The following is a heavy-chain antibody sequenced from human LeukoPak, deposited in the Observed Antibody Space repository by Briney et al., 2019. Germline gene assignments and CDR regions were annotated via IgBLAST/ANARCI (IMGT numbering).Heavy chain of an antibody. CDR2: IIPIFGTA. D-gene: IGHD5-18*01. CDR1: GGTFSSYA. J-gene: IGHJ6*03. V-gene: IGHV1-69*01. CDR3: ARGVTNRSGYSYGYPGTYCYYYYYMDV. Sequence: SVKVSCKASGGTFSSYAISWVRQAPGQGLEWMGAIIPIFGTANYAQKFQGRVTITADESTSTAYMELSSLRSEDTAVYYCARGVTNRSGYSYGYPGTYCYYYYYMDVWGKGTTVTVSS.